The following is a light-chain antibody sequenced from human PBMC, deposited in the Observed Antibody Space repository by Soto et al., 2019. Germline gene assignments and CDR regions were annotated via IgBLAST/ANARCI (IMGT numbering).Light chain of an antibody. CDR2: GAS. CDR1: QSVSSSS. J-gene: IGKJ1*01. Sequence: EIVLTQSPGTLSLSPGERATLSCRASQSVSSSSLAWYQQRRGQAPRLLIHGASSRATGIPDRFSGSGSGTDLTLTISRLEPEDFAVYYCPQYGRSPRTFGQGTKVDIX. CDR3: PQYGRSPRT. V-gene: IGKV3-20*01.